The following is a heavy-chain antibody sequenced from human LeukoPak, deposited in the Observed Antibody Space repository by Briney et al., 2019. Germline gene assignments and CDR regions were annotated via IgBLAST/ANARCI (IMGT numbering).Heavy chain of an antibody. CDR3: AKDHVERITIFGVVNGGYYYYYGMDV. V-gene: IGHV3-23*01. CDR2: ISGSGGST. Sequence: GGSLRLSCAASGFTFSNAWMSWVRQAPGKGLEWVSTISGSGGSTYYADSVKGRFTISRDSSKDTLYLQMNSLRAEDTAVYYCAKDHVERITIFGVVNGGYYYYYGMDVWGQGTTVTVSS. J-gene: IGHJ6*02. CDR1: GFTFSNAW. D-gene: IGHD3-3*01.